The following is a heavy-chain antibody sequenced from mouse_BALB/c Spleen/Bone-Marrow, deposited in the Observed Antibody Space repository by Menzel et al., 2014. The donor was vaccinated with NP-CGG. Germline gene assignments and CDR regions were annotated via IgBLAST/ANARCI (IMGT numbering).Heavy chain of an antibody. CDR3: ARLYGSGYGYAMDY. V-gene: IGHV5-15*02. D-gene: IGHD1-1*01. CDR2: ISNLAYSI. CDR1: GFTFSDYG. J-gene: IGHJ4*01. Sequence: EVKLVESGGGLVQPGGSRKLSCAASGFTFSDYGMAWVRQAPGKGPEWVAFISNLAYSICYADTVTGRFTISRENAKNTLYLKMSSLRSEDTAMYYCARLYGSGYGYAMDYWGQGTSVTVSS.